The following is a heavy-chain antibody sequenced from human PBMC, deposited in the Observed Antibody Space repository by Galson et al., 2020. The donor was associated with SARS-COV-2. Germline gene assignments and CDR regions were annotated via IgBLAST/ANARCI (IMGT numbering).Heavy chain of an antibody. CDR3: ARRSGYYDSSGYYDYYGMDV. V-gene: IGHV1-18*01. J-gene: IGHJ6*02. D-gene: IGHD3-22*01. CDR2: ISTHNGNT. CDR1: GYTFTNYG. Sequence: ASVKVSCKVSGYTFTNYGVSWVRQAPGQGLEWMGWISTHNGNTNYAQKFQGRVTMTTDTSTSTAYMELRSLRSDDTAVYYCARRSGYYDSSGYYDYYGMDVWGQGTTVTVSS.